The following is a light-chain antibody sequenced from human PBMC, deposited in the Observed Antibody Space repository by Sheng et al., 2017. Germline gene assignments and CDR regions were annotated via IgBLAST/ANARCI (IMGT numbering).Light chain of an antibody. CDR2: DVT. Sequence: QSALTQPASVSGSPGQSITLSCTGTSSDIGGFKYVSWYQQHPGKAPKLITYDVTNRPSGISDRFSGSKSGNTASLTISGLQAEDEADYYCSSYTRSSTYVFGTGTKVTVI. V-gene: IGLV2-14*03. CDR3: SSYTRSSTYV. J-gene: IGLJ1*01. CDR1: SSDIGGFKY.